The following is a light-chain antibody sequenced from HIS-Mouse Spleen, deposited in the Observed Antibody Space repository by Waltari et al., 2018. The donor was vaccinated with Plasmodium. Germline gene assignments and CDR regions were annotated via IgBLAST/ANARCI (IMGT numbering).Light chain of an antibody. CDR1: ALPNQY. J-gene: IGLJ3*02. V-gene: IGLV3-25*03. Sequence: YELTQPPPASVSRGQAARTPCSGDALPNQYAYWYQQKPGQAPVLVIYKYSERPPGIPERFSGASSGKTGTLTISGVQAEDEADYYCQSADSSGTYWVFGGGTKLTVL. CDR3: QSADSSGTYWV. CDR2: KYS.